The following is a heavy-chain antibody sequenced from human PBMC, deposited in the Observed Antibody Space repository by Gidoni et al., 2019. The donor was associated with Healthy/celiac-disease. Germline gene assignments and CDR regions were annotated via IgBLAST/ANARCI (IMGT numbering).Heavy chain of an antibody. D-gene: IGHD1-20*01. CDR2: ISWNSGSI. V-gene: IGHV3-9*01. CDR3: ANGGHNWNDEGAFDI. CDR1: GFTFDDYA. J-gene: IGHJ3*02. Sequence: EVQLVESGGGLVQPGRSLRLSCAASGFTFDDYAMHWVRQAPGKGLEWVSGISWNSGSIGYADSVKGRFTISRDNAKNSLYLQMNSLRAEDTALYYCANGGHNWNDEGAFDIWGQGTMVTVSS.